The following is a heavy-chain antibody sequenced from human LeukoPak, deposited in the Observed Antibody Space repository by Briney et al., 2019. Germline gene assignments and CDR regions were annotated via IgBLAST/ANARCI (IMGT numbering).Heavy chain of an antibody. CDR2: IYYSGST. Sequence: SETLSLTCTVSGGSISSGGYYWSWIRQHPGKGLEWIGYIYYSGSTYYNPSLKSRVTISVDTSKNQFSLKLSPVTAAYTAVYYWAGGHSSSSLDYWGRGTLVTVSS. V-gene: IGHV4-31*03. D-gene: IGHD6-6*01. CDR1: GGSISSGGYY. J-gene: IGHJ4*02. CDR3: AGGHSSSSLDY.